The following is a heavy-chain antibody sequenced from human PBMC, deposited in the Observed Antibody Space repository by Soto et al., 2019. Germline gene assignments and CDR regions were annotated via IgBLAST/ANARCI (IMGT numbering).Heavy chain of an antibody. CDR2: IGPESGAT. CDR3: GRGRSGQIVIFY. CDR1: GYTFSGHY. J-gene: IGHJ4*02. Sequence: ASVKVSCKTSGYTFSGHYIHCVRQAPQQGPEWMGEIGPESGATRYAEKFRGRVTMTMDTSITTVYMELRNLSPDDTAVYYCGRGRSGQIVIFYWGQGTPVTVSS. D-gene: IGHD1-26*01. V-gene: IGHV1-2*02.